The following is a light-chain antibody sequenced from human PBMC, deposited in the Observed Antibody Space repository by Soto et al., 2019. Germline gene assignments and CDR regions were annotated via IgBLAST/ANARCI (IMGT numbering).Light chain of an antibody. Sequence: VLREAALTLSLSPGERATLSCRAGESFRGPLSWYQQKPGQAPRLXXDDXYNSATGSPPSLSGSGSGTDSTRTISSLEPEDSAPYYCQQRQMGPITFGQGTRLDIK. CDR2: DXY. J-gene: IGKJ5*01. CDR3: QQRQMGPIT. CDR1: ESFRGP. V-gene: IGKV3-11*01.